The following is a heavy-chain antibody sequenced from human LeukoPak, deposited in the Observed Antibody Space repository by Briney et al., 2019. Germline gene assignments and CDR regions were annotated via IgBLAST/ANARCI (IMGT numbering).Heavy chain of an antibody. CDR1: GGSFSGYY. Sequence: PSETLSLTCAVYGGSFSGYYWSWIRQHPGKGLEWIGYIYYSGSTYYNPSLKSRVTISVDTSNNQFSLRLTSVTAADTAVYYCARDQVYYYGMDVWGQGTTVTVSS. J-gene: IGHJ6*02. V-gene: IGHV4-31*11. CDR3: ARDQVYYYGMDV. CDR2: IYYSGST.